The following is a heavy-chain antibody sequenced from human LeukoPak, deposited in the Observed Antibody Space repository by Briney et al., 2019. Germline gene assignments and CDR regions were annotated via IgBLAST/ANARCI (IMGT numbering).Heavy chain of an antibody. CDR2: ISSSSSYI. CDR3: ATDRAGTVTTDAVYYYYMDV. V-gene: IGHV3-21*01. Sequence: GSLRLSCAASGFTFSSYSMNWVRQAPGKGLEWVSSISSSSSYIYYADSVKGRFTISRDNAKNSLYLQMNSLRAEDTAVYYCATDRAGTVTTDAVYYYYMDVWGKGTTVTVSS. J-gene: IGHJ6*03. CDR1: GFTFSSYS. D-gene: IGHD4-17*01.